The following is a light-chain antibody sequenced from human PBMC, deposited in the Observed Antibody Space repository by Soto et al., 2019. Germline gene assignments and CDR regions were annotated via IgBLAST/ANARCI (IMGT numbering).Light chain of an antibody. Sequence: QSVLTQPASVSGSPGQSITISCTGSSSDIGAFNYVAWYQQHPGKAPKLIIHGVTNRPSGVSSRFSVSKSDYTASLTISGLQAEDEADYYCSSYTTAFFYVFGTGTKVTVL. V-gene: IGLV2-14*01. J-gene: IGLJ1*01. CDR1: SSDIGAFNY. CDR2: GVT. CDR3: SSYTTAFFYV.